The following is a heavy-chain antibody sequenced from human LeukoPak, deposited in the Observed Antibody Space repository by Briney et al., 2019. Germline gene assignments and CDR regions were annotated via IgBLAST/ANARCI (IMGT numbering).Heavy chain of an antibody. Sequence: ASVKVSCKASGYTFTCYGISWVRQAPGQGLEWMGWIIPYNGNTNYAQKFQGRVTMTTDTSTSTAYMELRSLRSDDTAVYYCAREGILTGYSTYNWFDPWGQGTLVTVSS. J-gene: IGHJ5*02. CDR3: AREGILTGYSTYNWFDP. CDR2: IIPYNGNT. V-gene: IGHV1-18*01. D-gene: IGHD3-9*01. CDR1: GYTFTCYG.